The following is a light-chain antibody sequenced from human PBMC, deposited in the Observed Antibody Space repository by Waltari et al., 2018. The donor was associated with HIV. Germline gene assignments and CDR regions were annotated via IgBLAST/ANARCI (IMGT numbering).Light chain of an antibody. J-gene: IGLJ2*01. CDR3: GTWDTSLSAGV. CDR2: DNN. V-gene: IGLV1-51*01. Sequence: QSVLTQPPAVSAAPGPTVTTSCSGRSSNLANNYVSRSQQPPGTAPKLLTYDNNRRSSGIPDRFSGSKSGTSATLAIAGLQTGDEADYYCGTWDTSLSAGVFGGGTKVTVL. CDR1: SSNLANNY.